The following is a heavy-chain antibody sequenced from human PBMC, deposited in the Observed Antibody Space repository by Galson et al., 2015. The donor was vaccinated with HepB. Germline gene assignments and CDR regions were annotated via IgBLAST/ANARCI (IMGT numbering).Heavy chain of an antibody. J-gene: IGHJ1*01. D-gene: IGHD1-1*01. CDR3: AKSPVEGTPTGAAEYFRH. V-gene: IGHV3-30*18. CDR2: ISYDGSNK. Sequence: SLRLSCAASGFTFNSCGMHWVRQAPGKGLEWVAIISYDGSNKYYADSVRGRFTVSRDNSKNTLFLQMNSLRAEDTAVYYCAKSPVEGTPTGAAEYFRHWGQGTLVAVSS. CDR1: GFTFNSCG.